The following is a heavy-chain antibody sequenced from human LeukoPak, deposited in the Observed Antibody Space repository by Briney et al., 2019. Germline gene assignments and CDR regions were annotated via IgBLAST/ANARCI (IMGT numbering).Heavy chain of an antibody. J-gene: IGHJ4*02. V-gene: IGHV4-59*01. D-gene: IGHD5-24*01. CDR2: IYYSGST. CDR1: GGSISSYY. Sequence: SETLSLTCTVSGGSISSYYWSWIRQPPGKGLEWIGYIYYSGSTNYNPSLKSRVTISVDTSKNQFSLKLSSVTAADTAVYYCASQSRWLTTIDYWGQGTLVTVSS. CDR3: ASQSRWLTTIDY.